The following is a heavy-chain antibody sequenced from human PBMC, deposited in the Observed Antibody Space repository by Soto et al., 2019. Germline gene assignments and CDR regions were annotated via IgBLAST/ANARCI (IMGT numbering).Heavy chain of an antibody. D-gene: IGHD3-10*01. CDR1: GYTFTSYY. Sequence: QVQLVQSGAEVKKPGASVKVSCKASGYTFTSYYMHWVRQAPGQGLEWMGIINPSGGSTSYAQKFQGRVTMTRDTSTSTVYMELSSLRSEDTAVYYCANSPLWFGEGGWFDPWGQGTLVTVSS. CDR3: ANSPLWFGEGGWFDP. J-gene: IGHJ5*02. CDR2: INPSGGST. V-gene: IGHV1-46*03.